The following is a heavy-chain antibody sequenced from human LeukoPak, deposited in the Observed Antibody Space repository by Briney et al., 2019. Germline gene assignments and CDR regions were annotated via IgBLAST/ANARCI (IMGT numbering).Heavy chain of an antibody. CDR1: GFTFSSYW. J-gene: IGHJ4*02. D-gene: IGHD2-8*01. CDR3: AAHVNDAGDFGY. Sequence: PGGSLRLSCAASGFTFSSYWMTWVRQVPEKGLEWVANIKQDGSEKYYVDSVKGRFTISRDNAKISLFLQMNNLRAEDTAVYYCAAHVNDAGDFGYWGQGTLVAVSS. V-gene: IGHV3-7*01. CDR2: IKQDGSEK.